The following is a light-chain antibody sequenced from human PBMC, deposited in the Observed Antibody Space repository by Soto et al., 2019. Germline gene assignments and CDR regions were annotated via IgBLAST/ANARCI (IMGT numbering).Light chain of an antibody. CDR3: MQPLQTPWT. Sequence: DIVMTQSPLSLPVTPGEPASISCRSSQSLLHSNGYNYLDWYLQKPGQSPQLLIYLGSNRASGVPDRFSDSGSGTDFTLKISRVEAEDVGVYYCMQPLQTPWTFGQGTKVEIK. J-gene: IGKJ1*01. V-gene: IGKV2-28*01. CDR2: LGS. CDR1: QSLLHSNGYNY.